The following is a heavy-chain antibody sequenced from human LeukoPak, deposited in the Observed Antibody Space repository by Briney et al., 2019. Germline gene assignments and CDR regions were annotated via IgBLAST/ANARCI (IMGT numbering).Heavy chain of an antibody. V-gene: IGHV1-69*02. CDR2: IIPILGIA. CDR3: AGGRGYSYGYDFDY. Sequence: SVKVSCKASGGTFSSYTISWLRQAPGQGLEWMGRIIPILGIANYAQKFQGRVTITADKSTSTAYMELSSLRSEDTAVYYCAGGRGYSYGYDFDYWGQGTLVTVSS. D-gene: IGHD5-18*01. J-gene: IGHJ4*02. CDR1: GGTFSSYT.